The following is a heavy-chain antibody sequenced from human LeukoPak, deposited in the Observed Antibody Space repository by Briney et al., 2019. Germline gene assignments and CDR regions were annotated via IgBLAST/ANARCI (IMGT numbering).Heavy chain of an antibody. J-gene: IGHJ3*02. V-gene: IGHV4-31*03. CDR3: ARRSIVATIWDAFDI. Sequence: SQTLSLTCTVSGGSISSSGYYWSWIRQHPGKGLEWIGYIYYSGSTYYNPSLKSRVTISVDTSKNQFSLKLSSVTAADTAVYYCARRSIVATIWDAFDIWGQGTMVTVSS. CDR1: GGSISSSGYY. D-gene: IGHD5-12*01. CDR2: IYYSGST.